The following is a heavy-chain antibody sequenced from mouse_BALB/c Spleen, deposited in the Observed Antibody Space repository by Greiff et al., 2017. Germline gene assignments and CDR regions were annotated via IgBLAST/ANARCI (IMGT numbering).Heavy chain of an antibody. CDR3: ARCGNHFAY. D-gene: IGHD2-1*01. Sequence: EVKLMESGGGLVKPGGSLKLSCAASGFTFSSYAMSWVRQTPEKRLEWVASISSGGSTYYPDSVKGRFTISRDNARNILYLQMSSLRSEDTAMYYCARCGNHFAYWGQGTLVTVSA. V-gene: IGHV5-6-5*01. CDR1: GFTFSSYA. J-gene: IGHJ3*01. CDR2: ISSGGST.